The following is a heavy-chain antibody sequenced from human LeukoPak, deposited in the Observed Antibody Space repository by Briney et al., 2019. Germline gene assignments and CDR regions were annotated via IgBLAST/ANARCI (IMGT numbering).Heavy chain of an antibody. CDR3: ARGSYGDYDY. J-gene: IGHJ4*02. V-gene: IGHV3-21*01. CDR1: GFTFSSFS. Sequence: GGSLRLSCAGSGFTFSSFSMNWVRQAPGKGLEWVSSISPGSDYIYYADSVKGRFTISRDNAKNSLFLQMNSLRAGDTAVYYCARGSYGDYDYWGQGTLVTVSS. D-gene: IGHD4-17*01. CDR2: ISPGSDYI.